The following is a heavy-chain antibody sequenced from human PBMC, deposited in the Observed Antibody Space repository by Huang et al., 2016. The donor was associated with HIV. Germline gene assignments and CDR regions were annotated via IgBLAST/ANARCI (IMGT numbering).Heavy chain of an antibody. Sequence: EVQLVQSGAEVKKPGESLKISCKGSGYRFRSNWIGWVRQMPGKGREWMGVSESGDSLTRYSPAFQGQVTISADKSINTAYLQWSSLKASDTAMYYCARLIGSPSFYYGLDVWGQGTTVTVSS. D-gene: IGHD3-10*01. CDR1: GYRFRSNW. CDR3: ARLIGSPSFYYGLDV. CDR2: SESGDSLT. J-gene: IGHJ6*02. V-gene: IGHV5-51*01.